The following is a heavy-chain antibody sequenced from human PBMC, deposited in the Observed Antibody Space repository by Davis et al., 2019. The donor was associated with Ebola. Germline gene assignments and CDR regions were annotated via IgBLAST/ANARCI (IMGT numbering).Heavy chain of an antibody. CDR2: INPTSGDI. J-gene: IGHJ5*02. V-gene: IGHV1-46*01. D-gene: IGHD2/OR15-2a*01. Sequence: ASVKVSCKASGYTFIAYFVHWVRQAPGQGPEYMGMINPTSGDIIYAQKFQGRVTMTRDTSTSTVYMELSSLTSDDTAVYFSARESPSTFWFDPWGQGTLVTVSS. CDR3: ARESPSTFWFDP. CDR1: GYTFIAYF.